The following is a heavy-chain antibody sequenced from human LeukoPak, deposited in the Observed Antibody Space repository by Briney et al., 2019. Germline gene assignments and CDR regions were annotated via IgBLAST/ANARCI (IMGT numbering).Heavy chain of an antibody. D-gene: IGHD1-26*01. J-gene: IGHJ4*02. V-gene: IGHV4-39*01. Sequence: SETLSLTCTVSGGSISSSSYYWGWIRQPPGKGLEWIGSIYYSGSTYYNPSLKSRVTISVDTSKNQFSLKLSSVTAADTAVYYCATSRGGSYLVDYWGQGTLVTVSS. CDR1: GGSISSSSYY. CDR2: IYYSGST. CDR3: ATSRGGSYLVDY.